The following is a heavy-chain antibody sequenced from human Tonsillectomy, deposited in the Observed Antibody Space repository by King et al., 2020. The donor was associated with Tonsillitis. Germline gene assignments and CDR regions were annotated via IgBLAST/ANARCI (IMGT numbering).Heavy chain of an antibody. CDR3: ARDRGAGMED. CDR1: GFTFSSYG. V-gene: IGHV3-33*01. D-gene: IGHD3-10*01. CDR2: VWYDGTNK. Sequence: VQLVESGGGVVQPGRSLRLSCAASGFTFSSYGIHWVRQAPGKGLEWVAVVWYDGTNKYYPDSVKGRFTISRDNSKNTVYLQMNSLRAEDTAVYYCARDRGAGMEDWGQGTLVTVSS. J-gene: IGHJ4*02.